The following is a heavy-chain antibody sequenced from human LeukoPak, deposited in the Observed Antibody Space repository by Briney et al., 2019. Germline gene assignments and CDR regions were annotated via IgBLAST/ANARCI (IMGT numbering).Heavy chain of an antibody. D-gene: IGHD3-10*01. CDR1: GGSISSYY. J-gene: IGHJ6*03. Sequence: SETLSLTCTVSGGSISSYYWSWIRQPAGKGLEWIGRIYTSGSTNYNPSLKSRVTMSVDTSKNQFSLKLSSVTAADTAVYYCARDWGYYGSGSHYYYYMDVWAKGPRSPSP. V-gene: IGHV4-4*07. CDR2: IYTSGST. CDR3: ARDWGYYGSGSHYYYYMDV.